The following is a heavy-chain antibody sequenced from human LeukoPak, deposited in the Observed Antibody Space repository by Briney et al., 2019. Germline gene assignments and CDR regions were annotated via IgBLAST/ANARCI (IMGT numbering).Heavy chain of an antibody. CDR3: ARVSNYYDSSGYYYYFDY. CDR2: INAGNGNT. V-gene: IGHV1-3*01. Sequence: SVKVSCKASGGTFSSYAMHWVRQAPGQRLEWMGWINAGNGNTKYSQKFQGRVTITRDTSASTAYMELSSLRSEDTAVYYCARVSNYYDSSGYYYYFDYWGQGTLVTVSS. D-gene: IGHD3-22*01. CDR1: GGTFSSYA. J-gene: IGHJ4*02.